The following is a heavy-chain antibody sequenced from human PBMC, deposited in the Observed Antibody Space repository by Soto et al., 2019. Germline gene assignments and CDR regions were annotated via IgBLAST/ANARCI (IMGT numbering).Heavy chain of an antibody. V-gene: IGHV1-69*12. CDR3: AQCLLGVNYYYGMDV. D-gene: IGHD3-16*01. CDR2: IIPIFGTA. J-gene: IGHJ6*02. CDR1: GGAFSSYA. Sequence: QVQLVQSGAEVKKPGSSVKVSCKASGGAFSSYAINWVRQAPGQGLEWMGGIIPIFGTADYAQKFQGRVTITADQSTSTAYMELSSLRSEDTAVYYCAQCLLGVNYYYGMDVWGQGTTVTGSS.